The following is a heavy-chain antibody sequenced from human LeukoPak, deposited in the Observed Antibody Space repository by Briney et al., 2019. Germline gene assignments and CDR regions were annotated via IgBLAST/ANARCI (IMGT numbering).Heavy chain of an antibody. CDR3: ARDGVGATTFSY. Sequence: SETLSLTCAVYGGSFSGYYWSWIRQPPGKGLEWIGEINHSGSTNYNPSLKSRVTISVDTSKNQFSLKLSSVTAADTAVYYCARDGVGATTFSYWGQGTLVTVSS. D-gene: IGHD1-26*01. J-gene: IGHJ4*02. V-gene: IGHV4-34*01. CDR2: INHSGST. CDR1: GGSFSGYY.